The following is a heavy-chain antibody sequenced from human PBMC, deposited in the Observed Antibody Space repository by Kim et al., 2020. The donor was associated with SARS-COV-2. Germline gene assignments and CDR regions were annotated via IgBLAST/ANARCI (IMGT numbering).Heavy chain of an antibody. CDR2: IYYSGST. CDR3: ARHTYYDFWSGYYTGSYFDY. J-gene: IGHJ4*02. D-gene: IGHD3-3*01. CDR1: GGSISSYY. Sequence: SETLSLTCTVSGGSISSYYWSWIRQPPGKGLEWIGYIYYSGSTNYNPSLKSRVTISVDTSKNQFSLKLSSVTAADTAVYYCARHTYYDFWSGYYTGSYFDYWGQGTLVTVSS. V-gene: IGHV4-59*08.